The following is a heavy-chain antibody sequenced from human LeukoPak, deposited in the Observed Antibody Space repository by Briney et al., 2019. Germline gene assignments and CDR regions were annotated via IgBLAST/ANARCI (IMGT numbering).Heavy chain of an antibody. CDR1: GYSFTSYW. D-gene: IGHD2-2*01. Sequence: GESLKISCKGSGYSFTSYWIGWVRQMPGKGLVWMGIIYPGDSDTRYSPSFQGQVTISADKSISTAYLQWSSLKASDTAMYYCARSHCSSTSCYPRNAFDIWGQGTMVTVSS. CDR3: ARSHCSSTSCYPRNAFDI. J-gene: IGHJ3*02. V-gene: IGHV5-51*01. CDR2: IYPGDSDT.